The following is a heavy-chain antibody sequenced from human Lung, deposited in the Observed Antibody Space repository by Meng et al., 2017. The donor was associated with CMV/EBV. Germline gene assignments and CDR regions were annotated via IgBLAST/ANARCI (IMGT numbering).Heavy chain of an antibody. CDR1: TAYG. CDR2: IAAYNGKA. V-gene: IGHV1-18*01. CDR3: ARDGGGTTNLGVVIIGNFDY. J-gene: IGHJ4*01. Sequence: TAYGLIWARQAPGQGLEWMGWIAAYNGKAHDAEKFQGRVAMITDTSTRTAYMELRSLRSDDTAVYYCARDGGGTTNLGVVIIGNFDYWGQGTLVTVSS. D-gene: IGHD3-3*01.